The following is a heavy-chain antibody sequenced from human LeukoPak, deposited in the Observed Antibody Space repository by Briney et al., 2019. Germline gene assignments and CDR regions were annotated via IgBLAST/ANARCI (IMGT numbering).Heavy chain of an antibody. J-gene: IGHJ3*02. CDR1: GGTFSSYA. D-gene: IGHD1-26*01. V-gene: IGHV1-18*01. CDR3: ASSTVGAPTPVGAFDI. Sequence: GASVRVSCKASGGTFSSYAISWVRQAPGQGLEWMGWISAYNGNTNYAQKLQGRVTMTTDTSTSTAYMELRSLRSDDTAVYYCASSTVGAPTPVGAFDIWGQGTMVTVSS. CDR2: ISAYNGNT.